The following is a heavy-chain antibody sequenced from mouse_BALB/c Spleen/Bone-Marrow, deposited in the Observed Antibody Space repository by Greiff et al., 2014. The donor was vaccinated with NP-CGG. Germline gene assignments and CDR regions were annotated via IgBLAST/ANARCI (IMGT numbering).Heavy chain of an antibody. J-gene: IGHJ2*01. CDR1: GYTFTSYY. CDR2: IYPGNVNT. CDR3: AREANWSFDY. Sequence: VQLQQSGPELVKPGASVGISCKAAGYTFTSYYIHWVKQRPGQGLQWIGWIYPGNVNTKYNEKFKGKATLTADKSSSTAYIQLSSLTSEDSAVYFCAREANWSFDYWGQGTTLTVSS. V-gene: IGHV1S56*01. D-gene: IGHD4-1*01.